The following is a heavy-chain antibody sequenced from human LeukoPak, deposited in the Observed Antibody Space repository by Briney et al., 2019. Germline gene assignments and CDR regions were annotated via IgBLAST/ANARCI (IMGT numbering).Heavy chain of an antibody. J-gene: IGHJ4*02. V-gene: IGHV1-24*01. Sequence: ASVKVSCKVSGYTLTELSMRWVRQPPGKGLEWMGGFAPEDGETIYAQKFQGRVTMTEDTSTDTAYMELSSLRSEDTAMYYCVTDPVGYCSSDGCYSVDYWGQGTLVTVSS. CDR1: GYTLTELS. CDR3: VTDPVGYCSSDGCYSVDY. CDR2: FAPEDGET. D-gene: IGHD2-15*01.